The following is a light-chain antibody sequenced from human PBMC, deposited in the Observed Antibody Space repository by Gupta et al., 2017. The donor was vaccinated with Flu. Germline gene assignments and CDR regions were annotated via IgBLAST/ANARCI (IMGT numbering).Light chain of an antibody. V-gene: IGKV1-39*01. CDR2: AVS. CDR1: QSIRSY. CDR3: QHTDSSPGT. Sequence: IQMTQSPSSLSASVGDRVTITCRASQSIRSYLNWYQQRPGKAPKLLIYAVSALHGGVPSRFSGSGSGTDFTLTIASLQPEDFATYYCQHTDSSPGTFGQGTKVEI. J-gene: IGKJ1*01.